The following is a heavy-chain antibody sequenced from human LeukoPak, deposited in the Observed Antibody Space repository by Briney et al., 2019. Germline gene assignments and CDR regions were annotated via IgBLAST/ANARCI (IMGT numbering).Heavy chain of an antibody. D-gene: IGHD5-18*01. CDR3: ARLDTATPTGYYFDY. J-gene: IGHJ4*02. CDR1: GYSFTSYW. V-gene: IGHV5-51*01. CDR2: IYPGDSDT. Sequence: PGESLKISCKGSGYSFTSYWIGWVRQMPGKGLEWTGIIYPGDSDTRYSPSFQGQVTISADKSISTAYLQWSSLKASDTAMYYCARLDTATPTGYYFDYWGQGTLVTVSS.